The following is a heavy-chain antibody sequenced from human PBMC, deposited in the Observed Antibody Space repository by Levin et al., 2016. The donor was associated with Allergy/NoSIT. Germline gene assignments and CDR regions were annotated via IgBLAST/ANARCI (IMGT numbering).Heavy chain of an antibody. Sequence: GESLKISCMGSGYTFTSYWIGWVRQMPGKGLECIGIVYPGDSDTAYSPSFQGQATISADKSISTAYLQWSSLRASDTAMYYCARSYYYDSTGYYSAVWFDPWGQGTLVTVSS. CDR2: VYPGDSDT. CDR3: ARSYYYDSTGYYSAVWFDP. J-gene: IGHJ5*02. CDR1: GYTFTSYW. V-gene: IGHV5-51*01. D-gene: IGHD3-22*01.